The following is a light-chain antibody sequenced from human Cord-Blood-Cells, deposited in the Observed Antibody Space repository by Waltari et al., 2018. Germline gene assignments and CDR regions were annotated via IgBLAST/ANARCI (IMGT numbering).Light chain of an antibody. V-gene: IGKV3-15*01. CDR1: QSVSSN. J-gene: IGKJ4*01. Sequence: EIVMTQSPATLSLSPGERATLSCRASQSVSSNLAWYQQKPGQAPRLLIYGASTRATGIPGMISGSGSGTEFTLTISILQYEDFAVYYWQQYNNWPPLTFGGGTKVEIK. CDR3: QQYNNWPPLT. CDR2: GAS.